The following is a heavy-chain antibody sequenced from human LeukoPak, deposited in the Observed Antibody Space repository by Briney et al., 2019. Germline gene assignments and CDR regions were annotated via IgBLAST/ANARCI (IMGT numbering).Heavy chain of an antibody. CDR1: GGSISSSSYY. J-gene: IGHJ5*02. CDR2: GSDSGGT. D-gene: IGHD1-26*01. CDR3: AKNGQSGFSFDP. V-gene: IGHV4-39*07. Sequence: PETLSLTCTVSGGSISSSSYYWGWIRQPPGKGLEWIGEGSDSGGTKFNPSLKSRATISADTSKNQFSLRLRSVTAADTAVYYCAKNGQSGFSFDPWGQGTLVTVSS.